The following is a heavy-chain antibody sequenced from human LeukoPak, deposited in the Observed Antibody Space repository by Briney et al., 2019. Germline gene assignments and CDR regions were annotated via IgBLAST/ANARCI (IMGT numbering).Heavy chain of an antibody. V-gene: IGHV3-7*02. CDR3: ASLVPNWNVDY. CDR1: GFTFSYYW. D-gene: IGHD1-1*01. J-gene: IGHJ4*02. Sequence: PGGSLRLSCAASGFTFSYYWMSWVRQAPGKGLEWVASINQEGSDKHYADSVKGRFTISRDNAKNSLYLQMNSLRAEDTAVYYCASLVPNWNVDYWGQGTLVTVSS. CDR2: INQEGSDK.